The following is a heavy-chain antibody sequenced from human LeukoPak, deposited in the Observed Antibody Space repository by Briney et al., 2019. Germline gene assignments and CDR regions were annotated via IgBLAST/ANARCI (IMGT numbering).Heavy chain of an antibody. J-gene: IGHJ4*02. V-gene: IGHV4-30-4*07. CDR1: GASISSGSYY. CDR2: IYYSGST. D-gene: IGHD1-26*01. CDR3: ARSGENIVGATPGRFDY. Sequence: SQTLSLTCTVSGASISSGSYYWSWIRQPPGKGLEWIGYIYYSGSTYYNPSLKSRVTISVDTSKNQFSLKLSSATAADTAVYYCARSGENIVGATPGRFDYWGQGTLVTVSS.